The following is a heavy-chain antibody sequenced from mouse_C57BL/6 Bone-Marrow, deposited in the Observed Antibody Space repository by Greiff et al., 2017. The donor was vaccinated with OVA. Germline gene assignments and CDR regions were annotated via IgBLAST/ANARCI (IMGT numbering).Heavy chain of an antibody. CDR1: GYTFTSYW. CDR3: ARSHSSGYPAWFAY. Sequence: QVQLKQPGAELVKPGASVKLSCKASGYTFTSYWMHWVKQRPGRGLEWIGRIDPNSGGTKYNEKFKSKATLTVDKPSSTAYMQLSSLTSEDSAVYDCARSHSSGYPAWFAYWGQGTLVTVSA. CDR2: IDPNSGGT. J-gene: IGHJ3*01. D-gene: IGHD3-2*02. V-gene: IGHV1-72*01.